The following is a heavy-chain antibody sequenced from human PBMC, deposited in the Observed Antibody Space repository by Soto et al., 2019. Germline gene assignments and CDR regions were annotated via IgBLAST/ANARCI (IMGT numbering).Heavy chain of an antibody. CDR3: AKGGYFSPFYL. D-gene: IGHD2-21*02. J-gene: IGHJ5*02. CDR1: GITLVTND. Sequence: EVQLLESGGGLVQPGGSLRLSCAASGITLVTNDMNWVRQAPGKGLEWVSGISGSGDNTFYADSVNGRFIISRDSPKNTLYLLMNSLRPEDTALYYCAKGGYFSPFYLWGQGTLVTVSS. V-gene: IGHV3-23*01. CDR2: ISGSGDNT.